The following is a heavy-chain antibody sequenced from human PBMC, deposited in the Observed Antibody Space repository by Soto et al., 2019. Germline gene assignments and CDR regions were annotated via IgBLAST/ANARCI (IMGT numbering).Heavy chain of an antibody. D-gene: IGHD1-7*01. CDR3: AKDKLGTTWFDP. V-gene: IGHV3-23*01. J-gene: IGHJ5*02. CDR2: TSGSGGST. Sequence: PVGSLRLSCAASGFTFSSYGMSWVRQAPGKGLEWVSATSGSGGSTYYADSVKGRFTISRDNSKNTLYLQMNSLRAEDTAVYYCAKDKLGTTWFDPWGQGTLVTVSS. CDR1: GFTFSSYG.